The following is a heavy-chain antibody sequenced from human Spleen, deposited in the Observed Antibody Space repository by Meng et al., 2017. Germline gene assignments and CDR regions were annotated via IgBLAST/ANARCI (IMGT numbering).Heavy chain of an antibody. CDR3: AVSRDGYNFDH. Sequence: QVQLQGSGPGLVKPSQTLSLTCTVSGGSISSGGYYWSWIRQHPGKGLEWIGYIYSGGATYYNPSLKSRLTISVDTSKNQCSLKLSSVTAADTAVYYCAVSRDGYNFDHWGQGTLVTVSS. J-gene: IGHJ4*02. CDR2: IYSGGAT. D-gene: IGHD5-24*01. CDR1: GGSISSGGYY. V-gene: IGHV4-31*03.